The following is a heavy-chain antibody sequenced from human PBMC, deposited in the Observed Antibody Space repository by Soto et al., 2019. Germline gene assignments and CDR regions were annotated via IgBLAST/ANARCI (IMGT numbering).Heavy chain of an antibody. CDR2: IYYSGSS. CDR3: ARGYGDSYYYNGLDV. Sequence: SETLSLTCTVSGGSISSYYWSWIRQPPGKGLEWIGYIYYSGSSHYNPSLKSRVTISVDTSKHQFSLKLSSVTAADTAVYYCARGYGDSYYYNGLDVWGQGTTVTVSS. J-gene: IGHJ6*02. D-gene: IGHD4-17*01. CDR1: GGSISSYY. V-gene: IGHV4-59*01.